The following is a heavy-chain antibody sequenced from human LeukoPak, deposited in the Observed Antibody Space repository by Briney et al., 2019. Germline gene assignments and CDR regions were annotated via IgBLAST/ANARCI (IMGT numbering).Heavy chain of an antibody. CDR2: IKQDGSEK. CDR3: ARQGYSSGY. D-gene: IGHD6-19*01. CDR1: GFSFSDHG. V-gene: IGHV3-7*04. Sequence: GGSLRLSCAASGFSFSDHGMHWVRQAPGKGLEWVANIKQDGSEKYYVDSVKGRFTISRDNAKNSLYLQMNSLRVEDTAVYYCARQGYSSGYWGQGTLVTVSS. J-gene: IGHJ4*02.